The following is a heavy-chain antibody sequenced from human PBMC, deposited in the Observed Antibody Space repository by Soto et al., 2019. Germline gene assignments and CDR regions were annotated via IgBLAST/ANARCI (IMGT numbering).Heavy chain of an antibody. CDR3: ASRAGNWPGGSDYYYYYMDV. D-gene: IGHD1-1*01. CDR1: GFTVSSNY. J-gene: IGHJ6*03. V-gene: IGHV3-66*01. Sequence: GGSLRLSCAASGFTVSSNYMSWVRQAPGKGLEWVSVIYSGGSTYYADSVKSRFTISRENSKNTLYLQMNSTRAEETAVYYCASRAGNWPGGSDYYYYYMDVWGKGTTVTVSS. CDR2: IYSGGST.